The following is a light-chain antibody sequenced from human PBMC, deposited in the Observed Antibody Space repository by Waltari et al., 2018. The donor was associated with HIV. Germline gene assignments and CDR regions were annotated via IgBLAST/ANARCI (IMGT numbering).Light chain of an antibody. CDR2: YKSDSDK. Sequence: QAVLTQPASLSASPGASASLTCTLCSGIDVAIYRIYWYQQKPGSPPQYLLRYKSDSDKQQGSGVPSRFSGSKDASANAGILLISGLQSGDEADYYCVIWHNSAWVFGGGTKLTVL. V-gene: IGLV5-45*01. CDR3: VIWHNSAWV. J-gene: IGLJ2*01. CDR1: SGIDVAIYR.